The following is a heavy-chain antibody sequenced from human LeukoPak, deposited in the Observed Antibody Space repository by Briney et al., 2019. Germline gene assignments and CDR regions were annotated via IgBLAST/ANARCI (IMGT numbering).Heavy chain of an antibody. V-gene: IGHV3-48*03. CDR1: GFTFSTYE. J-gene: IGHJ4*02. D-gene: IGHD6-25*01. CDR2: ISSSGSTI. Sequence: PGGSLRLSCAASGFTFSTYEMNWVRQAPGKGLEWVSYISSSGSTIYYADSVKGRFTTSRDNAKNSLYLQMNSLRAEDTAIYYCARDGDLTPAVPFDYWGQGTLVTVSS. CDR3: ARDGDLTPAVPFDY.